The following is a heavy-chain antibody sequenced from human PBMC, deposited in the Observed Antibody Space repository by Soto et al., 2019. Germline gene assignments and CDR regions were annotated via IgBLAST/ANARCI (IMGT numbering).Heavy chain of an antibody. Sequence: PSETLSLTCAVYGGSFSGYYWSWIRQPPGKGLEWIGEINHSGSTNYNPSLKSRVTISVDTSKNQFSLKLSSVTAADTAVYYCARGKSANWGSRYRRGDFDYWGQGTLVTVSS. CDR2: INHSGST. D-gene: IGHD7-27*01. CDR1: GGSFSGYY. V-gene: IGHV4-34*01. CDR3: ARGKSANWGSRYRRGDFDY. J-gene: IGHJ4*02.